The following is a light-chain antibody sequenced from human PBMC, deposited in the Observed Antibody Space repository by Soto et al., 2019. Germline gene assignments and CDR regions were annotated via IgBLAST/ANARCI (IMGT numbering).Light chain of an antibody. CDR3: QQYFRTPYT. CDR1: QSVLYGSNSC. V-gene: IGKV4-1*01. Sequence: ILMTQSPDSLAVSLGERATIHCKSRQSVLYGSNSCLAWYQQKPGQPPKLLIYWASIRESGVPDRFSGSGSGTAFTLTISSLQAEDVAVYYCQQYFRTPYTFGQGTKLEIE. CDR2: WAS. J-gene: IGKJ2*01.